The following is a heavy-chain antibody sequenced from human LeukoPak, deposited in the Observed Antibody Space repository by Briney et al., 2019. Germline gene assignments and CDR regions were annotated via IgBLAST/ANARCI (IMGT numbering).Heavy chain of an antibody. CDR1: GGSISSYY. CDR3: ARHVEVGATDYFDY. V-gene: IGHV4-59*08. CDR2: IHYSGST. J-gene: IGHJ4*02. Sequence: SETLSLTCTDSGGSISSYYWSWIRQPPGKGLEWIGYIHYSGSTNYNPSLKSRVTISVDTSKNQFSLKLSSVTAADTAVYYCARHVEVGATDYFDYWGQGTLVTVSS. D-gene: IGHD1-26*01.